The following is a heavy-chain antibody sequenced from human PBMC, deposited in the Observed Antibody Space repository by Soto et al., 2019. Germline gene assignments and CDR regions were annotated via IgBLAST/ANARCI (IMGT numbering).Heavy chain of an antibody. J-gene: IGHJ5*02. CDR3: ARDLRVAVAGTPGWFDP. D-gene: IGHD6-19*01. Sequence: GGVLRLSRAASGFTFSSYSMKWVRQAPGKGPEWVSSISSSSSYIYYADSVKGRFTISRDNAKNSLYLQMNSLRAEDTAVYYCARDLRVAVAGTPGWFDPWGQGTLVTVSS. V-gene: IGHV3-21*01. CDR2: ISSSSSYI. CDR1: GFTFSSYS.